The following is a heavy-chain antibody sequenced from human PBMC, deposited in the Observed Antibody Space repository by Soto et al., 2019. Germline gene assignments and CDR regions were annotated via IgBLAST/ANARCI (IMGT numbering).Heavy chain of an antibody. CDR1: GFTFGDYA. Sequence: PGGSLRLSCTASGFTFGDYAMSWFRQAPGKGLEWVAVISYDGSNKYYADSVKGRFTISRDNSKNTLYLQMNSLRAEDTAVYYCAKGGGRFYYYGMDVWGQGTTVTVSS. CDR3: AKGGGRFYYYGMDV. J-gene: IGHJ6*02. D-gene: IGHD3-3*01. CDR2: ISYDGSNK. V-gene: IGHV3-30*04.